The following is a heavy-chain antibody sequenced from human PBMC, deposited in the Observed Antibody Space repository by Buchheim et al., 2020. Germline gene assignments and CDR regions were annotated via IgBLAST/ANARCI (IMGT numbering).Heavy chain of an antibody. J-gene: IGHJ6*03. CDR2: IIPIFGTA. Sequence: QVQLVQSGAEVKKPGSSVKVSCKASGGTFSSYAISWVRQAPGQGLEWMGGIIPIFGTANYAQKFQGRVTITADESTSTAYMELSSLRSEDTAVYYCATPTTQLNYDFWSGYQYYYYMDVWGKGTT. V-gene: IGHV1-69*01. CDR1: GGTFSSYA. CDR3: ATPTTQLNYDFWSGYQYYYYMDV. D-gene: IGHD3-3*01.